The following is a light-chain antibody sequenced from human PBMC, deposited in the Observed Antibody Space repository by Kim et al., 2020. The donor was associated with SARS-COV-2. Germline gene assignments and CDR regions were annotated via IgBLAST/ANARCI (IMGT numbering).Light chain of an antibody. Sequence: ASVGERVTTPCRASQDISNYLAWFPLKPGKAPKLLIYAASALQPGVPSRFSGSGSGTDFTLTVTSLQPEDVATYYCQKCDSAPWTFGQGTKVDIK. CDR3: QKCDSAPWT. CDR2: AAS. J-gene: IGKJ1*01. CDR1: QDISNY. V-gene: IGKV1-27*01.